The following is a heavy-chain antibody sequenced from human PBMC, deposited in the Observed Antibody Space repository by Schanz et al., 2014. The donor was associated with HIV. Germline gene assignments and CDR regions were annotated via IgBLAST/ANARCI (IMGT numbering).Heavy chain of an antibody. J-gene: IGHJ2*01. Sequence: QVQLAESGGGVVQPGRSLRLSCAASGFTFSSFGLHWVRQAPGKGLEWVAVISYDGSEKYYADSVKGRFTISRDNSKNTLYLQMHSLRAEDTAVYYCAKGYTSSSVFNLWGRGTLVTVSS. CDR3: AKGYTSSSVFNL. D-gene: IGHD6-6*01. CDR1: GFTFSSFG. V-gene: IGHV3-30*18. CDR2: ISYDGSEK.